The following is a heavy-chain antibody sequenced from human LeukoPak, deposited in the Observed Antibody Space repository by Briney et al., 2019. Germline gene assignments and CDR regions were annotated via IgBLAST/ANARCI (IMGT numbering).Heavy chain of an antibody. Sequence: PGGSLRLSCAASGFTFSAYGMHWVRQAPGRGLEWVAFIRFDGSNKYYADSVKGRFIISRDDSRNMLYLQMNSLRIEDTAVYYCANLPQSSGDLFIDYWGQGTPATVPS. CDR3: ANLPQSSGDLFIDY. CDR1: GFTFSAYG. CDR2: IRFDGSNK. J-gene: IGHJ4*02. V-gene: IGHV3-30*02. D-gene: IGHD3-10*01.